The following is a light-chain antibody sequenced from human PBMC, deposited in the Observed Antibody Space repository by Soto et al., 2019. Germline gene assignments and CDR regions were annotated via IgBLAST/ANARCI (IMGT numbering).Light chain of an antibody. CDR1: QSINSY. V-gene: IGKV1-39*01. J-gene: IGKJ4*01. CDR3: QQGYSTPLT. CDR2: AAS. Sequence: DIQMTQSPSSLSASVRDRITITCRASQSINSYLNWYQQKPGKAPKLLIYAASSLQSGVPSRFSGSGSGTDFTFTISSLQPEDFATYFCQQGYSTPLTFGGGTKVEIK.